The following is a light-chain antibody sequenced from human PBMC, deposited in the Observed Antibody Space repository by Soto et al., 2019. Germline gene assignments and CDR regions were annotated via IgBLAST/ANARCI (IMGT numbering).Light chain of an antibody. CDR2: GAS. V-gene: IGKV3-15*01. Sequence: DIVMTQSPDTLSVSPGERPTLSCKASQSVSSDLAWYQQKPGQAPRLLIYGASTRATGLPARFSASGSGTEFTLAINSLQSEDSAVYYCQQYNKWPQTFGQGTKVEIK. CDR3: QQYNKWPQT. J-gene: IGKJ1*01. CDR1: QSVSSD.